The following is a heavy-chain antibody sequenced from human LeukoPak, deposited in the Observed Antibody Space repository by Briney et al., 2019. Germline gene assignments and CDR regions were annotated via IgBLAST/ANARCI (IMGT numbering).Heavy chain of an antibody. CDR3: TTGIRGD. CDR2: IASKTDGGAT. CDR1: GLTVTNAW. Sequence: GGSLRLSCSASGLTVTNAWMYWVRQAPGEGLDWVGRIASKTDGGATDYAAPVKGRFTISRDDSKNTLNLQMNSLKTEDTAVYYCTTGIRGDWGQGTLVTVSS. V-gene: IGHV3-15*07. J-gene: IGHJ4*02. D-gene: IGHD3-10*01.